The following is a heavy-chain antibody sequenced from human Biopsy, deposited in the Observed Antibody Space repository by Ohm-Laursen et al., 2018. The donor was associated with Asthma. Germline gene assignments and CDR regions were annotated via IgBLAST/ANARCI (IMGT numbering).Heavy chain of an antibody. CDR3: ERGYSGSDRMVYYYSGLEV. Sequence: SSVKVSCKASGGTFSSNSINWVRQAPGQGLEWMGRIIPIFGPTNYAQKFQGRVTISADESTSTAYMELSSLSSEDTALYYCERGYSGSDRMVYYYSGLEVWGQGTTVTVSS. CDR2: IIPIFGPT. V-gene: IGHV1-69*15. D-gene: IGHD5-12*01. CDR1: GGTFSSNS. J-gene: IGHJ6*02.